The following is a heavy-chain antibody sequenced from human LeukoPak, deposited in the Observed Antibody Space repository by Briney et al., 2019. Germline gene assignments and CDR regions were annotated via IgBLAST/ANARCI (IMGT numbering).Heavy chain of an antibody. V-gene: IGHV5-51*01. CDR1: GHRFTNHW. J-gene: IGHJ4*02. CDR2: INLGDSET. D-gene: IGHD4-17*01. Sequence: GESLKISGEASGHRFTNHWIGWVRQMPGKGLEWMGIINLGDSETKYSPSFQGQVTISLDKSTSTAYLQWRSLKASDTAMYYCARRRQTTGLDYWGQGTLVTVSS. CDR3: ARRRQTTGLDY.